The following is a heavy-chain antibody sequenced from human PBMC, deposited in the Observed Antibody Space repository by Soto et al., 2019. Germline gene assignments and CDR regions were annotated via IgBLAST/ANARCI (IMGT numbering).Heavy chain of an antibody. J-gene: IGHJ4*02. V-gene: IGHV3-9*01. CDR1: GFTFDDYA. D-gene: IGHD2-21*01. CDR2: ISWNSGSI. Sequence: EVQLVESGGGLVQPGRSLRLSCAASGFTFDDYAMHWVRQAPGKGLEWVSGISWNSGSIGYADSVKGRFTISRDNAKNSLYLQMNSLRAEDTALYYCAKDVGDGYNPAFDYWGQGTLVTVSS. CDR3: AKDVGDGYNPAFDY.